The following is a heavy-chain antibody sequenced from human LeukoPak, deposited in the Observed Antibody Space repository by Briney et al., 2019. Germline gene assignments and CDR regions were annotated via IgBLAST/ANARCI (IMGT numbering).Heavy chain of an antibody. J-gene: IGHJ4*02. CDR2: ISSSGSTI. V-gene: IGHV3-48*03. CDR3: ARDFGQWELNGGYYFDY. D-gene: IGHD1-26*01. CDR1: GFTFSSYE. Sequence: GGSLRLSCAASGFTFSSYEMNWVRQAPGKGLEWVSYISSSGSTIYYADSVRGRFTISRDNAKNSLYLQMNSLRAEDTAVYYCARDFGQWELNGGYYFDYWGQGTLVTVSS.